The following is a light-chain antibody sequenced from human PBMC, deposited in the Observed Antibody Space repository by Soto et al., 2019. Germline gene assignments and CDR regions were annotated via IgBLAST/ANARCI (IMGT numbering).Light chain of an antibody. CDR1: QGVGSW. J-gene: IGKJ1*01. CDR3: QQANSFPWT. CDR2: AAS. Sequence: DIQMTQSPSSVSAPVGDRVTITCRASQGVGSWLAWYQQKPGKAPKLLIFAASSLQSGVQSRYSGSGSGTEFTLTISSLQPEDVASYYCQQANSFPWTFRQGTEVEIK. V-gene: IGKV1-12*01.